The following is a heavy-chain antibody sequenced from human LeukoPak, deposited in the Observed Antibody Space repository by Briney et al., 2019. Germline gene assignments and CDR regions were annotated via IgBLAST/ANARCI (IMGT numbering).Heavy chain of an antibody. D-gene: IGHD6-19*01. CDR1: GGSISSYY. Sequence: SEILSLTCTVSGGSISSYYWSWIRQPPGKGLEWIGYIYYSGSTNYNPSLKSRVTISVDTSKNQFSLKLSSVTAADTAVYYCARAGYSSGWYYYGMDVWGQGTTVTVSS. V-gene: IGHV4-59*01. J-gene: IGHJ6*02. CDR3: ARAGYSSGWYYYGMDV. CDR2: IYYSGST.